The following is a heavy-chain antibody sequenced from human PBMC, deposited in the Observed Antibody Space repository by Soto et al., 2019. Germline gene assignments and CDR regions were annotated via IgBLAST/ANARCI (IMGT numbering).Heavy chain of an antibody. D-gene: IGHD2-15*01. V-gene: IGHV1-46*01. J-gene: IGHJ4*02. CDR2: INPSGGST. Sequence: ASVKVSCKASGYTFSNYHMHWARQAPGQGFEWMGVINPSGGSTTYAQKFQGRVTMTSDTSTSTVYMELSSLRSDDTAVYYCARDSSIVVDGGSCQDYWGQGTQVTVSS. CDR3: ARDSSIVVDGGSCQDY. CDR1: GYTFSNYH.